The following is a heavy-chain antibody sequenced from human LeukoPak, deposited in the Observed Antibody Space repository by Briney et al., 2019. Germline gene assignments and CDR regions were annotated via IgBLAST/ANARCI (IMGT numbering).Heavy chain of an antibody. J-gene: IGHJ4*02. CDR2: IYYSGST. Sequence: PSETLSLTCTVSGGSISSYYWSWIRQPPGKGLEWIGYIYYSGSTNYNPSLKSRVTISVDTSKNQFSLKLSSVTAADTAVYYCARDSSGWYFDYWGQGTLVTVSS. CDR3: ARDSSGWYFDY. V-gene: IGHV4-59*01. D-gene: IGHD6-19*01. CDR1: GGSISSYY.